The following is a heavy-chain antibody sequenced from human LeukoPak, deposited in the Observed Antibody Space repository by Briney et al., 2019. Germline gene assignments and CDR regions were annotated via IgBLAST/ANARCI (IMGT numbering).Heavy chain of an antibody. Sequence: SETLSLTCAVSGGSISSGGYSWSWIRRPPGKGLEWIGYIYHSGSTYYNPSLKSRVTISVDRSKNQFSLKLSSVTAADTAVYYCAREYCSSTSCYDPHFDYWGQGTLVTVSS. J-gene: IGHJ4*02. CDR3: AREYCSSTSCYDPHFDY. CDR2: IYHSGST. CDR1: GGSISSGGYS. D-gene: IGHD2-2*01. V-gene: IGHV4-30-2*01.